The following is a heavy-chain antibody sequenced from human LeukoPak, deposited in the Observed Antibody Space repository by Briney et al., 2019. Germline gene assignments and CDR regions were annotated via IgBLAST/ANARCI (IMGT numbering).Heavy chain of an antibody. CDR2: INGVESSI. CDR1: AFTFNTYW. J-gene: IGHJ4*02. V-gene: IGHV3-74*01. CDR3: ARGAKWAYYFDY. D-gene: IGHD1-26*01. Sequence: GGSLRLSCAASAFTFNTYWMHWVRQVPGRGLEWVSRINGVESSINYADSVKGRFTISRDNAKDTLYLHMNSLTAEDTAVYYCARGAKWAYYFDYWGQGTLVTVSS.